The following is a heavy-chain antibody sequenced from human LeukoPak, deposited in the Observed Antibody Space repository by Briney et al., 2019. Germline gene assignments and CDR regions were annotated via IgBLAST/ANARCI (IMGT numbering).Heavy chain of an antibody. CDR3: ARRRLDSGIAVAGDPFDY. J-gene: IGHJ4*02. CDR2: IYYSGST. D-gene: IGHD6-19*01. Sequence: SETLSLTCTVSGGSISSYYWSWIRQPPGKGLEWIGYIYYSGSTNYNPSLKSRVTISVDTSKNQFSLKLSSVTAADTAVYYCARRRLDSGIAVAGDPFDYWGQGTLVTVSS. CDR1: GGSISSYY. V-gene: IGHV4-59*08.